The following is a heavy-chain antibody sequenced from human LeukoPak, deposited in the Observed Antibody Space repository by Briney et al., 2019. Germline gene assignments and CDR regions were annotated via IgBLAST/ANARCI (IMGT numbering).Heavy chain of an antibody. CDR2: ISTAIAT. J-gene: IGHJ4*02. D-gene: IGHD3-3*01. V-gene: IGHV3-53*01. Sequence: GGSLRLSCAASGFTVNSHDMNWVRQAPGKGLEWVSLISTAIATYYADSVKGRFTISRDNSKNTLYLQMNSLRAEDTAVYYCAKVSGYDDYWGQGTLVTVSS. CDR1: GFTVNSHD. CDR3: AKVSGYDDY.